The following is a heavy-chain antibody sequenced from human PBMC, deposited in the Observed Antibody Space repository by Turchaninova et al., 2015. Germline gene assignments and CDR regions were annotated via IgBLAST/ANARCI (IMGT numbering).Heavy chain of an antibody. CDR1: GYTFTTYD. CDR3: ARGIGGY. CDR2: MNPNNGNP. Sequence: QVQLVQSGAEVKKPGASVKVSCKASGYTFTTYDINWVRKATGQGLEWMGWMNPNNGNPGYAQECQVRVTITMNTAISTAYVELSSLRSEDTAVYYCARGIGGYWGQGTLVTVSS. V-gene: IGHV1-8*03. J-gene: IGHJ4*02.